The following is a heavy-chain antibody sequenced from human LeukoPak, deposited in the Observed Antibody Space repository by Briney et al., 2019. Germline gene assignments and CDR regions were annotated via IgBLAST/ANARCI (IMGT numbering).Heavy chain of an antibody. CDR2: IYPRDGST. J-gene: IGHJ4*02. V-gene: IGHV1-46*01. Sequence: ASVKVSCKASGYSFTSNYIHWVRPAPGQGLEWMGMIYPRDGSTSYAQRFQDRVTVTRDTSTSTVHMELSGLRSEDTAVYYCARYQEGFDYWGQGTLVTVSS. CDR3: ARYQEGFDY. CDR1: GYSFTSNY.